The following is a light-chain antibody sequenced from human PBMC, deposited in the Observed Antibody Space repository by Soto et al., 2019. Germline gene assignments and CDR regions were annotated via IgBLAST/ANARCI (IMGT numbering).Light chain of an antibody. CDR1: QSVDSSY. V-gene: IGKV3-20*01. Sequence: EVVLTQSPGALSLSPGERATLSCRASQSVDSSYFAWYQQRPGQAPRLLIYETSSRATGIPDRFSGSGSGTDFTLTVRRLEPEDFAVYFCQQYGSYPLTFGGGTKVEIK. CDR2: ETS. CDR3: QQYGSYPLT. J-gene: IGKJ4*01.